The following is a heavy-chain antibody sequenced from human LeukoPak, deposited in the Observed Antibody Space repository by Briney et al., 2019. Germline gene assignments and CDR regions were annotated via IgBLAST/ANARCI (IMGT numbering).Heavy chain of an antibody. CDR3: ASTTLVGATPDAFDI. V-gene: IGHV4-39*01. J-gene: IGHJ3*02. D-gene: IGHD1-26*01. CDR1: GGSISSSSYY. Sequence: PSETLSLTCTVSGGSISSSSYYWGWIRQPPGKGLEWIGSIYYSGSTYYNPSLKSRVTISVDTSKNQFSLKLSSVTAADTAVYYCASTTLVGATPDAFDIWGQGTMVTVSS. CDR2: IYYSGST.